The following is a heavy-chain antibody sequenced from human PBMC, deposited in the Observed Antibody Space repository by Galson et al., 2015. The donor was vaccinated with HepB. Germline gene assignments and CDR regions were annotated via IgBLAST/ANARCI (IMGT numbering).Heavy chain of an antibody. CDR1: GVTFSSSA. D-gene: IGHD3-3*01. CDR2: ISYDGSNK. J-gene: IGHJ4*02. Sequence: SLRVSCVASGVTFSSSAMHWVRQAPGKGLEWVAVISYDGSNKYYADSVKGRFTIHRDNSKNTMYLQMNSLRAEDTAVYYCARAGPTIFGVVRSYFDYWGQGTLVTVSS. V-gene: IGHV3-30-3*01. CDR3: ARAGPTIFGVVRSYFDY.